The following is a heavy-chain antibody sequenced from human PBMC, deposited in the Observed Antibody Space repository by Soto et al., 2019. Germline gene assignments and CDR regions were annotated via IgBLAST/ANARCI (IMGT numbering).Heavy chain of an antibody. CDR3: ARVPDV. Sequence: SETKSLTKTVAGGSIGSNGDCWGWIRQKAGKGLEWIGNIHYSGSTYYNPSLKSRVTISVDRSKNQFSLTLSSVTAADTAVYYCARVPDVSGQRTSLSVSS. V-gene: IGHV4-39*07. CDR2: IHYSGST. CDR1: GGSIGSNGDC. J-gene: IGHJ6*02.